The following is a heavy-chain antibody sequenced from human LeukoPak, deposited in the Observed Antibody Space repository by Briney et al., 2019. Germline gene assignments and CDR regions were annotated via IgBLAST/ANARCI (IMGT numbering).Heavy chain of an antibody. V-gene: IGHV3-48*02. D-gene: IGHD6-6*01. CDR1: GFTFSSYS. CDR3: ARRLGSSGRYFDL. J-gene: IGHJ2*01. CDR2: ISSASSTI. Sequence: QPGGSLRLSCAASGFTFSSYSMNWVRQAPGKGLEWLSYISSASSTIYYAGSVKGRLTISRDNAKNSLYLQMNSLRDEDTAVYYCARRLGSSGRYFDLWGLGTLVTVSS.